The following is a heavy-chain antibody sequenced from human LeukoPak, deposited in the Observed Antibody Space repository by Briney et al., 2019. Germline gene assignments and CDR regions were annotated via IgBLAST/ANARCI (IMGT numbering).Heavy chain of an antibody. J-gene: IGHJ4*02. V-gene: IGHV5-51*01. D-gene: IGHD3-22*01. CDR2: IYPGDSDT. Sequence: GESLKISCKGSGYSFTNYWIGWVRQMPGKGLEWMGIIYPGDSDTRYSPSFQGQVTISADKSISTAYLQWSSLKASDTAMYYCARLPGDYYDSSGYFDYWGQGTLVTVSS. CDR3: ARLPGDYYDSSGYFDY. CDR1: GYSFTNYW.